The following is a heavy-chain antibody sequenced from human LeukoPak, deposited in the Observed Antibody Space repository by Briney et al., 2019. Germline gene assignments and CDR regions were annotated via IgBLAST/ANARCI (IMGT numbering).Heavy chain of an antibody. J-gene: IGHJ4*02. CDR1: GGSFSGYY. CDR2: INHSGST. CDR3: ARGPIWNYATDY. V-gene: IGHV4-34*01. D-gene: IGHD1-7*01. Sequence: PSETLSLTCAVYGGSFSGYYWSWIRQPPGKGLEWIGEINHSGSTNYNPSLKSRVTISVDTSKNQFSLKLSSVTAADTAMYYCARGPIWNYATDYWGQGTLVTVSS.